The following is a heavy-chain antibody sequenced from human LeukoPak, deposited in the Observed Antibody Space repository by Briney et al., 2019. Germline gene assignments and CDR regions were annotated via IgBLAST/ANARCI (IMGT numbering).Heavy chain of an antibody. J-gene: IGHJ4*02. CDR1: GFTFSSYG. CDR3: AKKGSTAMANYYFDY. D-gene: IGHD5-18*01. V-gene: IGHV3-30*02. Sequence: GGSLRLSCAASGFTFSSYGMHWVRQAPGKGLEWVAFIRYDGSNKYYADSVKGRFTISRDNSKNTLYLQMNSLRAEDTAVYYCAKKGSTAMANYYFDYWGQGTLVTVSS. CDR2: IRYDGSNK.